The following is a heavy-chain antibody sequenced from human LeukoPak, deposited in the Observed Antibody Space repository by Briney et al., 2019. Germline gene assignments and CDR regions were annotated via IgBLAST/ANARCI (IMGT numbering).Heavy chain of an antibody. CDR2: IYSSDST. CDR3: ARGAAGNFLDY. Sequence: PGGSLRLSCAASGFTVTSNYMSWVRQAPGKGLEWVSVIYSSDSTYYADSEKGRFTISRDNSKNMVYLQMNSLRAEDTAVYYCARGAAGNFLDYWGQGTLVTVSS. CDR1: GFTVTSNY. J-gene: IGHJ4*02. V-gene: IGHV3-53*01. D-gene: IGHD6-25*01.